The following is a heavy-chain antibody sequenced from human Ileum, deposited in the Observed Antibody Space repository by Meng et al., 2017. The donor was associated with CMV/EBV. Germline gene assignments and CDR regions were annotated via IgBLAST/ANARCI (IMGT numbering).Heavy chain of an antibody. CDR3: TRSDY. CDR1: GFTLSNAW. Sequence: SLRLSCAASGFTLSNAWMTWIRQAPGKGLEWVGRIRSKNDGGTTEYAAPVKGRFTISRDDSENILYLQMNSLKTEDTAVYYCTRSDYWGQGTLVTVYS. CDR2: IRSKNDGGTT. V-gene: IGHV3-15*01. J-gene: IGHJ4*02.